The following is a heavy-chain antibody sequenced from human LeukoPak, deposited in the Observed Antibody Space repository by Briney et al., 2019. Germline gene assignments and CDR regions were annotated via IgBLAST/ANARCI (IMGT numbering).Heavy chain of an antibody. CDR1: GGSISSGDYY. J-gene: IGHJ4*02. V-gene: IGHV4-30-4*01. Sequence: SETLSLTCTVSGGSISSGDYYWSWIRQPPGKGLEWIGYVYYSGRTNYNPSLKSRVTISVDTSKNQFSLKLSSVTAADTAVYYCARHVEQWLTPFDYWGQGTLVTVSS. CDR2: VYYSGRT. D-gene: IGHD6-19*01. CDR3: ARHVEQWLTPFDY.